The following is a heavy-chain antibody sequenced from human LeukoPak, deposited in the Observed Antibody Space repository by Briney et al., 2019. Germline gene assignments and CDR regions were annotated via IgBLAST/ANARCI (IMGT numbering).Heavy chain of an antibody. V-gene: IGHV3-30*18. CDR1: GFTFSSYG. J-gene: IGHJ6*02. CDR3: AKDYGLMGELPTRYYYYGMDV. CDR2: ISYDGSNK. Sequence: SLRLSCAASGFTFSSYGMHWVRQAPGKGLEWVAVISYDGSNKYYADSVKGRFTISRDNSKNTLYLQMNSLRAEDTAVYYCAKDYGLMGELPTRYYYYGMDVWGQGTTVTVSS. D-gene: IGHD1-26*01.